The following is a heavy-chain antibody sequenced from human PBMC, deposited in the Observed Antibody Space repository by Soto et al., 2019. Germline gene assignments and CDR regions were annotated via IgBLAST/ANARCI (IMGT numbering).Heavy chain of an antibody. CDR3: ARDSHVVVPAPIGMDV. V-gene: IGHV3-30-3*01. J-gene: IGHJ6*02. CDR2: ISYDGSNK. D-gene: IGHD2-2*01. CDR1: GFTFRSYA. Sequence: PGGSLELSCAASGFTFRSYAMPGVRQAPGKGLEWVAVISYDGSNKYYADSVKGRFTISRDNSKNTLYLQMNSLRAEGTAVYYCARDSHVVVPAPIGMDVWGQGTTVTVSS.